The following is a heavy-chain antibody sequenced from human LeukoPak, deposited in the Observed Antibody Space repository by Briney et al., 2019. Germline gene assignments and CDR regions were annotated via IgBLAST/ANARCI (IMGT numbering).Heavy chain of an antibody. J-gene: IGHJ4*02. CDR1: GFTVSSNY. V-gene: IGHV3-53*01. CDR2: IYSGGAT. Sequence: GGSLKLSCAASGFTVSSNYMGWVRQAPGKGLEWVSVIYSGGATFYADPVKGRFTISRDNSKNTLYLQMNSLRVEDTAMYYCARDSYYGSGSYYRYTFDYWGQGTLVIVSS. CDR3: ARDSYYGSGSYYRYTFDY. D-gene: IGHD3-10*01.